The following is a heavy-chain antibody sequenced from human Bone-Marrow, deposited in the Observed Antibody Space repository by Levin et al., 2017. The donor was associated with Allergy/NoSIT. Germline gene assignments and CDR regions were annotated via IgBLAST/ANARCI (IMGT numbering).Heavy chain of an antibody. J-gene: IGHJ4*02. V-gene: IGHV4-61*08. CDR3: ASHRATSATCSGLLFDS. CDR1: GGSVSSAGYF. D-gene: IGHD1-26*01. Sequence: SQTLSLTCSVSGGSVSSAGYFWTWLRPSPGKGLEWIGYVYYSGSTNYTPSLKSRLTMSVDTSKNEFSLRLHSVTAADTAISYCASHRATSATCSGLLFDSWGQGTLVAVSS. CDR2: VYYSGST.